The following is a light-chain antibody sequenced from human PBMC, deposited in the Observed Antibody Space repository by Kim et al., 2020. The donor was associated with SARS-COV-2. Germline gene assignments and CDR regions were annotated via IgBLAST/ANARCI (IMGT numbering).Light chain of an antibody. CDR2: GAS. Sequence: SVGDEVPTTCRDSQYINSWLAWYQQKPGKAPRFLIYGASDWRSGVPSRFRGRGSGTQFTLTISGLQPEDFATYYCQQYNSYSYSFGQGTKLEIK. J-gene: IGKJ2*01. CDR1: QYINSW. V-gene: IGKV1-5*01. CDR3: QQYNSYSYS.